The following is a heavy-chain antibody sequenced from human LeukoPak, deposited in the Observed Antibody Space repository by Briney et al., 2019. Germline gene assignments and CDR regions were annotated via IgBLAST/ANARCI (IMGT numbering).Heavy chain of an antibody. CDR2: IYYSGST. CDR1: GGSISSYY. V-gene: IGHV4-59*01. J-gene: IGHJ4*02. CDR3: ASTTRIAVAVFDY. D-gene: IGHD6-19*01. Sequence: SETLSLTCTVSGGSISSYYWSWIRQPPGKGLEWIGYIYYSGSTNYNPSLKSRVTISVDTSKNQSSLKLSSVTAADTAVYYCASTTRIAVAVFDYWGQGTLVSVSS.